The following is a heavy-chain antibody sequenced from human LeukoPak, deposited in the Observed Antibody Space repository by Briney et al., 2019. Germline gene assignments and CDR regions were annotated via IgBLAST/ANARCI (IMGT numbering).Heavy chain of an antibody. CDR3: ARAPLHRSGGWFDP. CDR2: INSDGSST. D-gene: IGHD6-25*01. V-gene: IGHV3-74*01. Sequence: TGGSLRLSCAASGFTFSSYWMHWVRQAPGKGLVWVSRINSDGSSTSYADSVKGRFTISRDNAKNTLYLQMNSLRAEDTAVYYCARAPLHRSGGWFDPWGQGTLVTASS. CDR1: GFTFSSYW. J-gene: IGHJ5*02.